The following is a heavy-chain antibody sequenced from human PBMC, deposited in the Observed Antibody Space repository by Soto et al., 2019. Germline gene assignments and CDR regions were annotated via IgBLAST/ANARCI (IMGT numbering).Heavy chain of an antibody. Sequence: GESLKISFKGSGYLFTSYWIGWVRQMPGKGLEWMWIIYPGNSEARYSPSFQGQVTISADKSISTAYLQWSSLKASDPAMYYCPPPSGSYYDPHAFDIWRQGTMVTVSS. CDR2: IYPGNSEA. J-gene: IGHJ3*02. D-gene: IGHD1-26*01. CDR3: PPPSGSYYDPHAFDI. V-gene: IGHV5-51*01. CDR1: GYLFTSYW.